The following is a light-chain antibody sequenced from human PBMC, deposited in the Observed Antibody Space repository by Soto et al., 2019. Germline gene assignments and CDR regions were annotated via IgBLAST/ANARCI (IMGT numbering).Light chain of an antibody. CDR1: QSISTW. V-gene: IGKV1-5*03. J-gene: IGKJ2*01. CDR3: QRYNDFQYV. CDR2: KAI. Sequence: DIQMTQSPSSVSASVGDRVTITCRASQSISTWLAWYQQKPGKAPKLLIYKAINLQSGVPSRFSGSGSGTEFSLTISGLQPDDFATYYCQRYNDFQYVFGQGTKLEMK.